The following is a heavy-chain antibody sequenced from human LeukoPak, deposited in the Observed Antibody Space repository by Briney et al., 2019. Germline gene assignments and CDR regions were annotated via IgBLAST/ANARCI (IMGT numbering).Heavy chain of an antibody. V-gene: IGHV3-21*01. J-gene: IGHJ4*02. CDR2: ISSSSSYI. Sequence: GGSLRLSCAASGFTFSSYSMNWVRQAPGKGLEWVSSISSSSSYIYYADSVKGRFTISRDNAKNSLYLQMNSLRAEDTAVYYCARVGGHRGDCLDYWGQGTLVTVSS. CDR1: GFTFSSYS. CDR3: ARVGGHRGDCLDY. D-gene: IGHD2-21*02.